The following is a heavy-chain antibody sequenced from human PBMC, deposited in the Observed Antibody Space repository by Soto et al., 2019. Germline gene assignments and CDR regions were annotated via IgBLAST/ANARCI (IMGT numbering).Heavy chain of an antibody. CDR1: GFTFSDHY. J-gene: IGHJ6*02. D-gene: IGHD6-13*01. Sequence: GGSLRLSCAASGFTFSDHYMDWVRQAPGKGLEWVGRTRNKANSYTTEYAASVKGRFTISRDDSKNSLYLQMNSLKTEDTAVYYCARGVLKAGYYYYGMDVWGQGTTVTVSS. CDR3: ARGVLKAGYYYYGMDV. CDR2: TRNKANSYTT. V-gene: IGHV3-72*01.